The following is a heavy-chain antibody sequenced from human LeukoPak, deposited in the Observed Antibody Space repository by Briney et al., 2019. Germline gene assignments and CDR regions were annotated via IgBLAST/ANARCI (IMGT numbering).Heavy chain of an antibody. CDR1: GGSISSGSYY. CDR3: ARDGPALDP. Sequence: SETLSLTCTVSGGSISSGSYYWSWIRQPAGKGLEWIGRIYTSGSTNYNPSLKSRVTISVDTSKDQFSLKLSSVTAADTAVYYCARDGPALDPWGQGTLVTVSS. V-gene: IGHV4-61*02. CDR2: IYTSGST. J-gene: IGHJ5*02.